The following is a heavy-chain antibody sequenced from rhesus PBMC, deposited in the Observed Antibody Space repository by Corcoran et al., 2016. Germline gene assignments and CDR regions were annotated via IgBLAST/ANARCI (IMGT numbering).Heavy chain of an antibody. J-gene: IGHJ4*01. CDR3: ARAVAAGQSY. Sequence: QVQLQESGPGVVKPSETLSLTCAVSGGSISDSYRWSWIRQPPGKGLGWIGYIYGSSTSTNFNPSLKSRFTISKDTSKTQFSLKLSSVTAADTAVYYCARAVAAGQSYWGQGVLVTVSS. CDR1: GGSISDSYR. CDR2: IYGSSTST. V-gene: IGHV4S10*01. D-gene: IGHD6-13*01.